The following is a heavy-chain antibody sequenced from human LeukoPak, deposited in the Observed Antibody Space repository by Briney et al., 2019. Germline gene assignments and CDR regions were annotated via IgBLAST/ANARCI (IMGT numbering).Heavy chain of an antibody. Sequence: GGSLRLSCAASGFSFSSHSMNWVRQAPGKGLEWVSSISSSSSYIYYADSVKGRFTISRDNAKNSLYLQMNSLRAEDTAVYYCARDRHYYDYVWGSYRQDYWGQGTLVTVSS. J-gene: IGHJ4*02. V-gene: IGHV3-21*01. CDR2: ISSSSSYI. D-gene: IGHD3-16*02. CDR3: ARDRHYYDYVWGSYRQDY. CDR1: GFSFSSHS.